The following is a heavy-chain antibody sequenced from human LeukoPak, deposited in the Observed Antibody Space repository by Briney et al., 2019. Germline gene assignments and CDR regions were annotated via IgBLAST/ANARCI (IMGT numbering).Heavy chain of an antibody. Sequence: SETLSLTCTVSGGSISSSSYYWGWIRQPPGKGLEWIGSIYYSGSTYYNPFLKSRVTISVDTSKNQFSLKLSSVTAADTAVYYCARLPHSGLALFDYWGQGTLVTVSS. CDR2: IYYSGST. J-gene: IGHJ4*02. V-gene: IGHV4-39*01. CDR3: ARLPHSGLALFDY. CDR1: GGSISSSSYY. D-gene: IGHD3-16*02.